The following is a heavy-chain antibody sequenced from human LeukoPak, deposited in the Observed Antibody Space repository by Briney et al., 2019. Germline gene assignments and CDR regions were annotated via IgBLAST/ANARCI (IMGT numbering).Heavy chain of an antibody. Sequence: SETLSLTCTVSGGSISSYYWSWIRQPAGKGLEWIGRIYTSGSTNYNPSLKSRVTISVDTSKNQFSLKLSSVTAADTAVYYCARDSVTRRPYYYYYYMDVWGKGTTVTVSS. D-gene: IGHD4-17*01. CDR3: ARDSVTRRPYYYYYYMDV. V-gene: IGHV4-4*07. J-gene: IGHJ6*03. CDR1: GGSISSYY. CDR2: IYTSGST.